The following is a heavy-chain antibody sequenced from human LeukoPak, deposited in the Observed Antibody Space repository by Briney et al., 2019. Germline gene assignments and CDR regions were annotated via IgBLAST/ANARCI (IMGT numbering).Heavy chain of an antibody. CDR3: ARVSSSWYGAFDI. Sequence: PGGSLRLSCAASGFTFSSYSMNWVRQAPGKGLEWVSSISSSSSYIYYADSVKGRFTISRDNAKNSLYLQMNSLRAEDTAVYYCARVSSSWYGAFDIWGQGTMVTVSS. J-gene: IGHJ3*02. V-gene: IGHV3-21*01. CDR1: GFTFSSYS. CDR2: ISSSSSYI. D-gene: IGHD6-13*01.